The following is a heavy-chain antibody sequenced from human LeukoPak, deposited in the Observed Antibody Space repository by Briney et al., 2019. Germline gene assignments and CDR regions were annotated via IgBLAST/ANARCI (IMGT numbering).Heavy chain of an antibody. D-gene: IGHD4-23*01. CDR1: GGSISSYY. CDR3: ARLSYGGNYLGAFDI. Sequence: SETLSLTCTVSGGSISSYYWSWIRQPPGKGLEWIGYIYYSGSTNYNPSLKSRVTISVDTSKNQFSLKLSSVTAADTAVYYCARLSYGGNYLGAFDIWGQGTMVTVSS. CDR2: IYYSGST. J-gene: IGHJ3*02. V-gene: IGHV4-59*08.